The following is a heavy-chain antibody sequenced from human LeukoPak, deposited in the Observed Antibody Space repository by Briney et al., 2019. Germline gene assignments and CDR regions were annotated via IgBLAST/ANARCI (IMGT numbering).Heavy chain of an antibody. CDR2: IHHSGNT. Sequence: SETLSLTCAVYGDSFSGYYWRWIRQPPGKGLEWIGEIHHSGNTHYNPPLKSLVTISVDTSKNHFSLKLSSVTAADTAMYYCARGSRSSARSYSSGPSDHWGPGTLVTVSS. J-gene: IGHJ4*02. D-gene: IGHD6-19*01. V-gene: IGHV4-34*01. CDR3: ARGSRSSARSYSSGPSDH. CDR1: GDSFSGYY.